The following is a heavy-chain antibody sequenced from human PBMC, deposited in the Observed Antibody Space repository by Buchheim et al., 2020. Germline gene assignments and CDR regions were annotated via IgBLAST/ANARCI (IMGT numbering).Heavy chain of an antibody. D-gene: IGHD6-19*01. CDR2: IWYDGSEK. CDR3: ARDPPNSGWALDY. Sequence: QVQLVESGGGVVQPGESLRLPCAASGFAFNTHAMHWVRQAPGKGLEWVAFIWYDGSEKHYIDSVKGRFSILRDNSKNTLYLEMNSLRGEDTAVYYCARDPPNSGWALDYWGQGT. CDR1: GFAFNTHA. J-gene: IGHJ4*02. V-gene: IGHV3-33*01.